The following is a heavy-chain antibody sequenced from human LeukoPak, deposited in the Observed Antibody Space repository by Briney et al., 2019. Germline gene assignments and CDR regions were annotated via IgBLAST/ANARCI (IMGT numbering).Heavy chain of an antibody. CDR1: GYTYTSYY. CDR2: INPSGGST. V-gene: IGHV1-46*01. J-gene: IGHJ4*02. CDR3: ARDPYGGYSHYFDY. D-gene: IGHD5-12*01. Sequence: SVEVSCKASGYTYTSYYTHWWRRAPRHELEWMGVINPSGGSTSYAQKFLGRVSMTRDTSTSTVYMELSSLRSEDTAVYYCARDPYGGYSHYFDYWGQGPLVTVSS.